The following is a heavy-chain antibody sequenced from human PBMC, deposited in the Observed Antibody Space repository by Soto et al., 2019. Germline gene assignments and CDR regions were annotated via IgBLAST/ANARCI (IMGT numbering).Heavy chain of an antibody. CDR3: ARSAGWYAVHS. J-gene: IGHJ4*02. D-gene: IGHD6-19*01. Sequence: QVQLQESGPGLVKPSGTLSLTCAVSGDSVSSPYYWCWVRQPPGKGLEWIGEVFHTGTTSYNPSLRSRLTISMDTSNNQFSLDLSSVTAADTAVYYCARSAGWYAVHSWGPGTLVIVSS. CDR1: GDSVSSPYY. V-gene: IGHV4-4*02. CDR2: VFHTGTT.